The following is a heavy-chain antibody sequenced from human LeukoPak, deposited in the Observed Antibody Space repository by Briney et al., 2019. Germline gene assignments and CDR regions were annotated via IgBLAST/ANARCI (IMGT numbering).Heavy chain of an antibody. Sequence: SETLSLTCAVYGGSFSGYYWSWIRQPPGKGLEWIGEINHSGSTNYNPSLKSRVTISVDTSKNQFSLKLSSVTAADTAVYYCARGDYYYYGMNVWGQGTTVTVSS. J-gene: IGHJ6*02. V-gene: IGHV4-34*01. CDR1: GGSFSGYY. CDR3: ARGDYYYYGMNV. CDR2: INHSGST.